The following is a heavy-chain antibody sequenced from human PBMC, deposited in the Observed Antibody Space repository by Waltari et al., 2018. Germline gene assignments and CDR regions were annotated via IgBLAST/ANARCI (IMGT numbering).Heavy chain of an antibody. CDR3: RSDDANGPLDY. D-gene: IGHD2-8*01. V-gene: IGHV3-74*01. CDR2: STSYGSSI. J-gene: IGHJ4*02. Sequence: EVQLVESGGGLVQSGGSRRLSCAASGFTFSKYWMPWIRQTTGKGLVWVSHSTSYGSSIRYADSVKCRFTISRDNARNILYLQMNSLRVEDTGVYYCRSDDANGPLDYWGQGTLVTVSS. CDR1: GFTFSKYW.